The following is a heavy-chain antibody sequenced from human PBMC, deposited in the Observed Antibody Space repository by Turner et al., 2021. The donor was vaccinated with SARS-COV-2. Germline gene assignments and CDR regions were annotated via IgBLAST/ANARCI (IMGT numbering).Heavy chain of an antibody. J-gene: IGHJ6*02. CDR1: GFTFSSYW. D-gene: IGHD6-13*01. Sequence: EVQLVESGGGLVQPGGSLRLSCAASGFTFSSYWMSWVRQAPGKGLEWVANIKQDGSEKYYVDSVKGRFTISRDNAKNSLYLQMNSLRAEDTAVYYCARDLMFTAAAPYGMDVWGQGTTVTVS. V-gene: IGHV3-7*01. CDR2: IKQDGSEK. CDR3: ARDLMFTAAAPYGMDV.